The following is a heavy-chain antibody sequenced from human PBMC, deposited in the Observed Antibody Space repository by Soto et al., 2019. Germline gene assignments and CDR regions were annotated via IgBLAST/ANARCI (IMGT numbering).Heavy chain of an antibody. D-gene: IGHD2-21*02. V-gene: IGHV3-21*06. Sequence: GGSLRLSCAVSGFTFSNYAMKWVRQAPGKGLEWVSSISSSGAYIYQPDSGKGRYTISRDNAKSSLYLQMNSLRAEDTAVYYCARDTTYCGGDCYSIPWGQGTLVTVSS. CDR2: ISSSGAYI. J-gene: IGHJ5*02. CDR1: GFTFSNYA. CDR3: ARDTTYCGGDCYSIP.